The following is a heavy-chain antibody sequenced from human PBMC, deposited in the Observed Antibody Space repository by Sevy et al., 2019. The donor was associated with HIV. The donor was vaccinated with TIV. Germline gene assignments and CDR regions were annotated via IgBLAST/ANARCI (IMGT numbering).Heavy chain of an antibody. V-gene: IGHV3-7*01. CDR2: INHDGSET. CDR1: GFTFSSYW. D-gene: IGHD3-10*01. CDR3: ARLFYGSADY. J-gene: IGHJ4*02. Sequence: GGSLRLSCAASGFTFSSYWMSWVRQAPGKGLEWVATINHDGSETFYVDSVKGRFTISRHNPRKSLYLQMNSLSAEDTAVYYCARLFYGSADYWGQRTLVTVSS.